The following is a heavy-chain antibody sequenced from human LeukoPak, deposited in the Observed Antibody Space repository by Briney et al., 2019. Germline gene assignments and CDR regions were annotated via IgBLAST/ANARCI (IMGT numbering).Heavy chain of an antibody. V-gene: IGHV3-30*03. CDR2: ISDDGSNI. Sequence: PGRSLRLSCVASGFTFRSYGMHWVRQAPGKGLEWVALISDDGSNIYYADSVKGRFTISRDSSKNTLSLQMSSLRVEDTAVYYCARDNKRFSCDYWGQGTLVTVSS. D-gene: IGHD2/OR15-2a*01. CDR3: ARDNKRFSCDY. J-gene: IGHJ4*02. CDR1: GFTFRSYG.